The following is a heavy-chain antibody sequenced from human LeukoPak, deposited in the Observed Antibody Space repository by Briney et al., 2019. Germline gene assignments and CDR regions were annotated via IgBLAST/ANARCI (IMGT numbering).Heavy chain of an antibody. D-gene: IGHD4-17*01. CDR1: GYTFTSCG. CDR3: ARFHNGDYDTQSWNY. V-gene: IGHV1-18*01. J-gene: IGHJ4*02. Sequence: ASVKVSCKASGYTFTSCGISWVRQAPGQGLEWMGWISAYNGNTNYAQKLQGRVTMTTDTSTSTAYMELRSLRSDDTAVYYCARFHNGDYDTQSWNYWGQGTLVTVSS. CDR2: ISAYNGNT.